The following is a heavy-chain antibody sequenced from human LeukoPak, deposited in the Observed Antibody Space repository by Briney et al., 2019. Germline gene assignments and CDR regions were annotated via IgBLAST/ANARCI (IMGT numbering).Heavy chain of an antibody. J-gene: IGHJ5*02. D-gene: IGHD2-21*02. CDR2: ISAYNGNT. CDR3: ARGYCGGDCYSGYNWFDP. CDR1: GYTFTSYG. V-gene: IGHV1-18*01. Sequence: GASVKVSCKASGYTFTSYGISWVRQAPGQGLEWMGWISAYNGNTNYAQKLQGRVTMTTDTSTSTASMALRSLRSDDTAVYYCARGYCGGDCYSGYNWFDPWGQGTLVTVSS.